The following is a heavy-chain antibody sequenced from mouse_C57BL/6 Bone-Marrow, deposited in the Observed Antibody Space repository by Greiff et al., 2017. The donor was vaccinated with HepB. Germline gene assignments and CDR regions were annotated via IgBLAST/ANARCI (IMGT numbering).Heavy chain of an antibody. J-gene: IGHJ4*01. D-gene: IGHD1-1*01. CDR1: GYAFSSYW. Sequence: VHLVESGAELVKPGASVKISCKASGYAFSSYWMNWVKQRPGKGLEWIGQIYPGDGDTNYNGKFKGKATLTADKSSSTAYMQLSSLTSEDSAVYFCARHYYGLAMDYWGQGTSVTVSA. V-gene: IGHV1-80*01. CDR2: IYPGDGDT. CDR3: ARHYYGLAMDY.